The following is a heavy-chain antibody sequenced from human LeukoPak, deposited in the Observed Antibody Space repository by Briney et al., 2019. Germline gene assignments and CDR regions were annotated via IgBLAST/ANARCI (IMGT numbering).Heavy chain of an antibody. V-gene: IGHV2-5*01. Sequence: SGPTLVKPTQTLTLTCTFSGFSISTSELGVGWIRQPPVKALEWLALIYWNDDKRYSPSLKSRLTTTKDTSKNQVVLTMTNMDPVDTATYYCAHRDPARGGSYAFDIWGQGTMVTVSS. D-gene: IGHD3-10*01. J-gene: IGHJ3*02. CDR2: IYWNDDK. CDR1: GFSISTSELG. CDR3: AHRDPARGGSYAFDI.